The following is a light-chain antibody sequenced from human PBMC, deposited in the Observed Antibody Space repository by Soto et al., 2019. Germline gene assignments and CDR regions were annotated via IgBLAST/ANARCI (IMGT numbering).Light chain of an antibody. J-gene: IGKJ1*01. CDR1: QSVSSD. CDR2: GAS. V-gene: IGKV3-15*01. CDR3: QVYNSSPWT. Sequence: EIVMTQSPATLSVSPGERATLSCRASQSVSSDLAWYHQKPGQAPRLLIYGASTRASGFPDRFSGSGSGTDFTLTISRLEPEDFAMYYCQVYNSSPWTFGQGTKVDI.